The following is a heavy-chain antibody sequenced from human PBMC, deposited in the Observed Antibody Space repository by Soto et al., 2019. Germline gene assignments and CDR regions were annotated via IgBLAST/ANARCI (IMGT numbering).Heavy chain of an antibody. CDR1: GFTFSSYS. V-gene: IGHV3-48*01. CDR2: ISSSSSTI. CDR3: ARDRRAARLYYYYMDV. D-gene: IGHD6-6*01. J-gene: IGHJ6*03. Sequence: GGSLRLSCAASGFTFSSYSMNWVRQAPGKGLEWVSYISSSSSTIYYADSVKGRFTISRDNAKNSLYLQMNSLRAEDTAVYYCARDRRAARLYYYYMDVWGKGTTVTVSS.